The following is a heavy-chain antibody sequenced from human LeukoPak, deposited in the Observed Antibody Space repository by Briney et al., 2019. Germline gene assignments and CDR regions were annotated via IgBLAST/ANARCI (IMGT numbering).Heavy chain of an antibody. CDR2: INPNSGGT. V-gene: IGHV1-2*02. Sequence: ASVKVSCKASGYTFTGYYMHWVRQAPGQGLEWMGWINPNSGGTNYAQKFQGRVTMTRDTSISTAYMELSRLRSDDTAVYYCARGRIGYCSSTSCYAGGYYFDYWGQGTLVTVSS. CDR1: GYTFTGYY. D-gene: IGHD2-2*01. CDR3: ARGRIGYCSSTSCYAGGYYFDY. J-gene: IGHJ4*02.